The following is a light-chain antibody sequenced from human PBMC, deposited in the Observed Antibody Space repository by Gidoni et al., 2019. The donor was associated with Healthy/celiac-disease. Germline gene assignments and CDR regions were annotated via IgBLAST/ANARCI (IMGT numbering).Light chain of an antibody. V-gene: IGKV1-27*01. CDR2: AAS. J-gene: IGKJ1*01. CDR3: QMYNSAPWT. CDR1: QGISND. Sequence: DIQLTKSPSSLFASVGDRVTITCRASQGISNDLAWYQQKPGKVPKLLIYAASTLQSGVPSRFSGSGSGTDFTLTISSLQPEDVATFYCQMYNSAPWTFXXXTKVEIK.